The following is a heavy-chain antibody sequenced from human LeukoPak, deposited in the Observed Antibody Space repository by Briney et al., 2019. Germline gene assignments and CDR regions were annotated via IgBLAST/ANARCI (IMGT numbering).Heavy chain of an antibody. V-gene: IGHV3-64D*09. D-gene: IGHD1-1*01. CDR3: VKITSVTGGDC. CDR1: GFTFSAYA. J-gene: IGHJ4*02. Sequence: GGSLRLSCSASGFTFSAYAMYWVRQAPGKGLEYVSGISNDGSRSFYADSVKGRFTISRDNSENTLYLQMSSLRAEDTALYYCVKITSVTGGDCWGQGTRLTVSP. CDR2: ISNDGSRS.